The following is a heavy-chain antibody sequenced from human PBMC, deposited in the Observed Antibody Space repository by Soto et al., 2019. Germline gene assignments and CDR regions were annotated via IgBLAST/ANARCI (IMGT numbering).Heavy chain of an antibody. D-gene: IGHD5-12*01. CDR3: ARGAGYSGYVRYYYYYYGMDV. CDR1: GGTFSSYA. Sequence: SVKVSCKASGGTFSSYAISWVRQAPGQGLEWMGGIIPIFGTANYAQKFQGRVTITADESTSTAYMELSSLRSEDTAVYYCARGAGYSGYVRYYYYYYGMDVWGQGTTVTVS. CDR2: IIPIFGTA. J-gene: IGHJ6*02. V-gene: IGHV1-69*13.